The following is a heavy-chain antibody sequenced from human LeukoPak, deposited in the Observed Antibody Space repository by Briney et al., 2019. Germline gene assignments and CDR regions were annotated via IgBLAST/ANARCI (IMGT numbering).Heavy chain of an antibody. J-gene: IGHJ4*02. CDR1: GFTFHDYV. CDR3: AKGPLHSSSWYSYFDF. Sequence: GGSLRLSCATSGFTFHDYVMHWVRQAPGKGLEWVSGLSWNSAGIGYADSVKGRFTISRDNAKNSLYLQMNSLRVEDTALYYCAKGPLHSSSWYSYFDFWGQGALVTVSS. CDR2: LSWNSAGI. D-gene: IGHD6-13*01. V-gene: IGHV3-9*01.